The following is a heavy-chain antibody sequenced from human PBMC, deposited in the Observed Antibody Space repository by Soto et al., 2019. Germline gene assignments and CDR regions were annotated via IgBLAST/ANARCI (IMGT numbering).Heavy chain of an antibody. D-gene: IGHD3-10*01. J-gene: IGHJ6*02. CDR2: IVVGSGNT. CDR3: AAGMGRDYYGMDV. CDR1: GFTFTSSA. V-gene: IGHV1-58*02. Sequence: SVKVSCKASGFTFTSSAMRWVRQARGQRLEWIGWIVVGSGNTNYAQKFQERVTITRDMSTSTAYMELSSLRSEDTAVYYCAAGMGRDYYGMDVWGQGTTVTVSS.